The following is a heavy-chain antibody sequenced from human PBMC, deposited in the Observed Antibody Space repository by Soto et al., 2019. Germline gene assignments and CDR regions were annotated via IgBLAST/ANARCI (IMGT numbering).Heavy chain of an antibody. CDR3: ARLYYTPPYYYNGMDV. D-gene: IGHD3-3*01. CDR1: GGSISSSDYH. J-gene: IGHJ6*02. CDR2: IYYSGST. V-gene: IGHV4-39*01. Sequence: QLQLQESGPGLVKPSETLSLTCTVSGGSISSSDYHWGWIRQPPGKGLEWIGSIYYSGSTYYSPSLXSXAXSXXDTSKNQCARDLSSVTAADTAVYYCARLYYTPPYYYNGMDVWGQGTTVIVSS.